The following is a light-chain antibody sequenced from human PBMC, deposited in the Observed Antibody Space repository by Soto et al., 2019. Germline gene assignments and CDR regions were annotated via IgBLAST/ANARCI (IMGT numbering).Light chain of an antibody. CDR1: QTISTF. Sequence: DIQMTQSPSSLSASVGDRVTITCRASQTISTFLNWYQQRPGKAPRLLIYGASNLQSGVPSRFNGSGSGTEFTLTIGSLQLEDFATYSCQQGFSTPWTFGQGTKVEIK. V-gene: IGKV1-39*01. CDR2: GAS. J-gene: IGKJ1*01. CDR3: QQGFSTPWT.